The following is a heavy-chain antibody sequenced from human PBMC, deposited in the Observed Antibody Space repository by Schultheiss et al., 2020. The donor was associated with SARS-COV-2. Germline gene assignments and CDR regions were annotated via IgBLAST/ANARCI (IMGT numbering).Heavy chain of an antibody. CDR3: ARAGSGWFDY. Sequence: GGSLRLSCAASGFTFSDYYMSWIRQAPGKGLEWVAVISYDGSNKYYADSVKGRFTISRDNSKNTLYLQMNSLRAEDTAVYYCARAGSGWFDYWGQGTLVTVSS. J-gene: IGHJ4*02. D-gene: IGHD6-19*01. V-gene: IGHV3-30*03. CDR2: ISYDGSNK. CDR1: GFTFSDYY.